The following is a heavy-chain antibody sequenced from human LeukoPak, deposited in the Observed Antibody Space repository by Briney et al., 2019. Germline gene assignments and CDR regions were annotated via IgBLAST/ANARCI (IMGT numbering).Heavy chain of an antibody. J-gene: IGHJ4*02. V-gene: IGHV1-69*05. Sequence: ASVKVSCKASGGTFSSYAISLVRQAPAQGLEWMGGIIPIFGTANYAQKFQGRVTITTDESTSTAYMELSSLRSEDTAVYYCARGRSGAESPYYFDYWGQGTLVTVSS. CDR2: IIPIFGTA. CDR3: ARGRSGAESPYYFDY. D-gene: IGHD3-3*01. CDR1: GGTFSSYA.